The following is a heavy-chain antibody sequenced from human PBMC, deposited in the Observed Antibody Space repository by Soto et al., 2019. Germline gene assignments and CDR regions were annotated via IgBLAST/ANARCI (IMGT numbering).Heavy chain of an antibody. Sequence: GGSLRLSCAASGFIFSNFGMHWVRQAPGKGLEWVAVIWYDGSNEYYADSVKGRFTISKDNSKNTLYLQMNSLRAEDTAVYYCARDDIPGIAVATYGMDVWGQGTTVTISS. CDR3: ARDDIPGIAVATYGMDV. CDR2: IWYDGSNE. CDR1: GFIFSNFG. D-gene: IGHD6-19*01. V-gene: IGHV3-33*01. J-gene: IGHJ6*02.